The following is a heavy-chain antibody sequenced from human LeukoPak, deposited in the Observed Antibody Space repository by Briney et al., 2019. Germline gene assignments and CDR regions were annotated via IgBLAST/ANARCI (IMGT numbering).Heavy chain of an antibody. CDR1: GFTFSSYS. J-gene: IGHJ4*02. CDR3: ARDRIAAAGLQYFDY. D-gene: IGHD6-13*01. V-gene: IGHV3-21*01. Sequence: GGCLRLSCAASGFTFSSYSMNWVRQAPGKGLEWVSSISSSSSYIYYADSVKGRFTISRDSAKNSLYLQMNSLRAEDTAVYYCARDRIAAAGLQYFDYWGQGTLVTVSS. CDR2: ISSSSSYI.